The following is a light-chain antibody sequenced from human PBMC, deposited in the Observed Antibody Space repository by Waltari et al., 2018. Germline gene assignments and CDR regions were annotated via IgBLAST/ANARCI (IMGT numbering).Light chain of an antibody. V-gene: IGLV2-11*01. CDR3: CSYAGSYILV. CDR1: SSDVGGYNY. Sequence: QSALTQPASVSGSPGQSVTISCTGTSSDVGGYNYVSWYQQHPGKAPKLMIYDVNKRPSGVPNRFSGSKSGNTASLTISGLQAEDEADFYCCSYAGSYILVFGGGTKLTVL. J-gene: IGLJ2*01. CDR2: DVN.